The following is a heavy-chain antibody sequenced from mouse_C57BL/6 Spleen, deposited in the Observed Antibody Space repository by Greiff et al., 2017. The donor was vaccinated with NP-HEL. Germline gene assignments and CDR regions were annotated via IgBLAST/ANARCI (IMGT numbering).Heavy chain of an antibody. V-gene: IGHV5-17*01. J-gene: IGHJ2*01. CDR3: ARGPLHYFDY. CDR1: GFTFSDYG. CDR2: ISSGSSTI. Sequence: EVKVVESGGGLVKPGGSLKLSCAASGFTFSDYGMHWVRQAPEKGLEWVAYISSGSSTIYYADTVKGRFTISRDNAKNTLFLQMTSLRSEDTAMYYCARGPLHYFDYWGQGTTLTVSS. D-gene: IGHD1-1*01.